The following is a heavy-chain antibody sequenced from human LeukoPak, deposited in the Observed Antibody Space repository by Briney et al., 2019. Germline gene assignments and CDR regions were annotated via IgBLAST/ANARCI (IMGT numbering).Heavy chain of an antibody. CDR3: ARGGGYSYVTN. CDR2: ISSSSSYT. Sequence: PGGSLRLSCAASGFTFSDYYLSWIRQAPGKGLEWVSYISSSSSYTNYADSVKGRFTISRDNAKNSLYLQMNSLRVEDTAVYYCARGGGYSYVTNWGQGTLVTVSS. V-gene: IGHV3-11*06. J-gene: IGHJ4*02. D-gene: IGHD5-18*01. CDR1: GFTFSDYY.